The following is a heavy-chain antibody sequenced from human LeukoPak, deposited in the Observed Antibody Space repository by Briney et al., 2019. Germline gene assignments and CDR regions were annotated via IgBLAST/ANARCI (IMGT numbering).Heavy chain of an antibody. Sequence: GASVKVSCKASGGTFSSYATSWVRQAPGQGLEWMGGIIPIFGTANYAQKFQGRVTITADESTSTAYMELSSLSSEDTAVYYCATWGRTSSYGDYELVYYYYYMDVWGKGTTVTISS. CDR1: GGTFSSYA. D-gene: IGHD4-17*01. V-gene: IGHV1-69*13. CDR3: ATWGRTSSYGDYELVYYYYYMDV. CDR2: IIPIFGTA. J-gene: IGHJ6*03.